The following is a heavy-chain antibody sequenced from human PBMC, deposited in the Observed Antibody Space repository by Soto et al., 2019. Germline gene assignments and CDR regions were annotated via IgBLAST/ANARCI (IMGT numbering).Heavy chain of an antibody. CDR1: GGTFSSYA. D-gene: IGHD3-16*01. CDR2: IIPIFGTA. V-gene: IGHV1-69*13. J-gene: IGHJ6*02. Sequence: ASVKVSCKASGGTFSSYAISWVRQTPGQGLEWMGGIIPIFGTANYAQKFQGRVTITADESTSTAYMELSSLRSEDTAVYYCARVMRTGYYYYGMDVWGQGTTVTVSS. CDR3: ARVMRTGYYYYGMDV.